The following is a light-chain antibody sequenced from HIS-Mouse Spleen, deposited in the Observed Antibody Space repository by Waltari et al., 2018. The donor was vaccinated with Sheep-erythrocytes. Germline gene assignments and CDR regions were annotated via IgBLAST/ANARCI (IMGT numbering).Light chain of an antibody. J-gene: IGLJ3*02. CDR1: SRDCCGYNH. CDR2: DVS. CDR3: CSYAGSYTFWV. Sequence: QSALTQPRSVSGSPGPLVAIPCPGTSRDCCGYNHLSWYHQHPGKAPKLMIYDVSKRPSGVPDRFSGSKSGNTASLTISGLQAEDEADYYCCSYAGSYTFWVFGGGTKLTVL. V-gene: IGLV2-11*01.